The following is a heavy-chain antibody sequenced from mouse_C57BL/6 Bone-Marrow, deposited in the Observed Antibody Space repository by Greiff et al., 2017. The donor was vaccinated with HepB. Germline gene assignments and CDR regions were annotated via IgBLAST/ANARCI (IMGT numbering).Heavy chain of an antibody. CDR1: GYTFTSYW. Sequence: QVQLQQSGAELVRPGTSVKLSCKASGYTFTSYWMHWVKQRPGQGLEWIGVIDPSDSYTNYNQKFKGKATLTVDTSSSTAYMQLSSLTSEDSAVYYCARGIRYFDVWGTGTTVTVSS. J-gene: IGHJ1*03. V-gene: IGHV1-59*01. D-gene: IGHD2-4*01. CDR3: ARGIRYFDV. CDR2: IDPSDSYT.